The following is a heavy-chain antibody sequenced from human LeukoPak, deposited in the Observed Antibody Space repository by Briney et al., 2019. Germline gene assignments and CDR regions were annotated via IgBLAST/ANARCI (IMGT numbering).Heavy chain of an antibody. D-gene: IGHD2-2*01. CDR1: GFTFSSYT. CDR2: ISSSSGYI. J-gene: IGHJ4*02. Sequence: GGSLRLSCAASGFTFSSYTMNWVRQAPGKGLEWVSSISSSSGYICYADSVKGRFTISRDNAKNSLYLQLNSLRAEDTAVYYCVNDCSSSSCYDYWGQGTLVTVSS. V-gene: IGHV3-21*01. CDR3: VNDCSSSSCYDY.